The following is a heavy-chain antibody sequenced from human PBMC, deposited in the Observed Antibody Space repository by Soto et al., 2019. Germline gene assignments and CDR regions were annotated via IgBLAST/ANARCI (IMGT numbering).Heavy chain of an antibody. CDR3: AKDPLGIAVDGTGNDY. V-gene: IGHV3-23*01. J-gene: IGHJ4*02. CDR1: GFTFSSYA. CDR2: ISGSGGST. Sequence: GGSLRLSCAASGFTFSSYAMSWVRQAPGKGLEWVSAISGSGGSTYYADSVKGRFTISRDNSKNTLYLQMNSLRAEDTAVYYCAKDPLGIAVDGTGNDYWGQGTLVTVSS. D-gene: IGHD6-19*01.